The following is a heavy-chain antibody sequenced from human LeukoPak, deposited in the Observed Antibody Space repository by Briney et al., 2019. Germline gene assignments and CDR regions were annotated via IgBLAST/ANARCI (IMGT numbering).Heavy chain of an antibody. CDR2: IRYDGSNK. Sequence: GGSLRLSCAASGFTFSSYGMHWVRQAPGKGLEWVAFIRYDGSNKYYADSVKGRFTISRDNSKNTLYLQMNSLRAEDTAVYYCARGGYSGSYYGYFDLWGRGTLVTVSS. V-gene: IGHV3-30*02. J-gene: IGHJ2*01. CDR3: ARGGYSGSYYGYFDL. CDR1: GFTFSSYG. D-gene: IGHD1-26*01.